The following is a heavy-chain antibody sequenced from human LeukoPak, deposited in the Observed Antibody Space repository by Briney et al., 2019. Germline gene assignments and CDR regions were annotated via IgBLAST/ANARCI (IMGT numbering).Heavy chain of an antibody. V-gene: IGHV3-30*02. CDR2: IHFDGSNE. CDR1: GFTFSSYG. Sequence: PGGSLRLSCAASGFTFSSYGMHWVRQAPGKGLEWVAFIHFDGSNEYYADSVKGRFTLSRDNSKNTLYLQMNSLRAQDTAVYYCANPGVRGVLNEYYFDYWVQGTLVTVSS. D-gene: IGHD3-10*01. J-gene: IGHJ4*02. CDR3: ANPGVRGVLNEYYFDY.